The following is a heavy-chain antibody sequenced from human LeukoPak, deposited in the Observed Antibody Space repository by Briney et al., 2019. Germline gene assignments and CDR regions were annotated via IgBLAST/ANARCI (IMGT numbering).Heavy chain of an antibody. Sequence: GGSLRLSCAASGFTFSSYAMSWVRQAPGKGLEWVANMSPDENEKKYVDSVKGRSTISTDNAKKTLYLQMNSLRVEDTAIYYCLGYGNDNPWGQGALVTVSS. V-gene: IGHV3-7*03. CDR1: GFTFSSYA. CDR3: LGYGNDNP. J-gene: IGHJ1*01. CDR2: MSPDENEK. D-gene: IGHD5-12*01.